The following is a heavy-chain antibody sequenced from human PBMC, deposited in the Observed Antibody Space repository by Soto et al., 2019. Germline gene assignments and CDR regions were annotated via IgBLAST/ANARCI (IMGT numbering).Heavy chain of an antibody. CDR2: ISTSIGDT. CDR3: ARAAYCSGGTCTNWFPP. Sequence: ASVKVSCKASGYTFTDYAITWVRQAPGQGLEWVGWISTSIGDTNFAQNFQGRVTLTTDTSMTTAYMEVTGLRPDDTATYYCARAAYCSGGTCTNWFPPWGQGTLVTVSS. CDR1: GYTFTDYA. J-gene: IGHJ5*02. V-gene: IGHV1-18*04. D-gene: IGHD2-15*01.